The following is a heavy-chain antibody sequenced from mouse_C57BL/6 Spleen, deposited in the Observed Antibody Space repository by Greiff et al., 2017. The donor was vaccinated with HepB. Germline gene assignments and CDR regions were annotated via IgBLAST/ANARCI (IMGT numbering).Heavy chain of an antibody. D-gene: IGHD2-5*01. CDR3: ARLGSNFGDNAMDY. V-gene: IGHV5-15*01. J-gene: IGHJ4*01. CDR1: GFTFSDYG. CDR2: ISNLAYSI. Sequence: EVQLVESGGGLVQPGGSLKLSCAASGFTFSDYGMAWVRQAPRKGPEWVAFISNLAYSIYYADTVTGRFTISRENAKNTLYLEMSSLRSEDTAMYYCARLGSNFGDNAMDYWGQGTSVTVSS.